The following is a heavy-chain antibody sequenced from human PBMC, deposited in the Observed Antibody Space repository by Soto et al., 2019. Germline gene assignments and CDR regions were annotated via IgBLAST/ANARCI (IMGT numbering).Heavy chain of an antibody. Sequence: SETLSLTCAVSGYSISSSNWWGWIRQPPGKGLEWIGYIYYSGSTYYNPSLKSRVTMSVDTSKNQFSLKLSSVTAVDTAVYYCARSYRDDGMDVWGQGTTVTVSS. CDR3: ARSYRDDGMDV. CDR1: GYSISSSNW. CDR2: IYYSGST. V-gene: IGHV4-28*01. J-gene: IGHJ6*02. D-gene: IGHD5-18*01.